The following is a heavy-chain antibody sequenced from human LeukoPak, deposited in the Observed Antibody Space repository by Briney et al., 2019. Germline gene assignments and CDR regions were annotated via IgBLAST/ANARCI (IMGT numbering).Heavy chain of an antibody. CDR2: IYHSGST. Sequence: SQTLSLTCTVSGYSITSGYYWGWIRQPPGKGLEWIGSIYHSGSTYYNPSLKSRVTISVDTSKNQFSLKLSSVTAADTAVYYCARGPHITMIVATLDYWGQGTLVTVSS. D-gene: IGHD3-22*01. CDR1: GYSITSGYY. CDR3: ARGPHITMIVATLDY. V-gene: IGHV4-38-2*02. J-gene: IGHJ4*02.